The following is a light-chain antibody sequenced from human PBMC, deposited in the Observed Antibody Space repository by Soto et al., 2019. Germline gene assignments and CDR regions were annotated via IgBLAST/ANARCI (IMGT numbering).Light chain of an antibody. CDR2: DVS. CDR3: SSYTSSSPPVV. J-gene: IGLJ2*01. V-gene: IGLV2-14*01. CDR1: SSDVGGYNY. Sequence: QSVLTQPASVSGSPGQSITISCTGTSSDVGGYNYVSWYQQHPGKAPKLMIYDVSNRPSGVSNRFSGSKSGKTASLTISGLQDEDEADYYCSSYTSSSPPVVFGGGTKITVL.